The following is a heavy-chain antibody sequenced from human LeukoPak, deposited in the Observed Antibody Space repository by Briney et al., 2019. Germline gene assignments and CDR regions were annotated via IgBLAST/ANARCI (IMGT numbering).Heavy chain of an antibody. Sequence: SETLSLTCTVSGGSISSGDYYWSWIRQPPGKGLEWIAYIYYSGTSYYNPSLKSRVTISLDTSKTQSSLRLSSVTAADTAVYYCARAFSGGSYYGSVDYWGQGTLVTVSS. CDR1: GGSISSGDYY. CDR2: IYYSGTS. D-gene: IGHD1-26*01. V-gene: IGHV4-30-4*01. CDR3: ARAFSGGSYYGSVDY. J-gene: IGHJ4*02.